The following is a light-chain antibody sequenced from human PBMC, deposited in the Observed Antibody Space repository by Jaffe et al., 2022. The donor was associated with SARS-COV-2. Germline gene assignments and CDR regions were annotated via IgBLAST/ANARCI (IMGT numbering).Light chain of an antibody. Sequence: QSALTQPASVSGSPGQSITISCTGTSSDIGGSDFVSWYQQHPGKVPKLIIYEGNKRPSGVSNRFFGSKSGNTASLTISGLQAADEADYYCCSYEGLFGRGTKLTVL. V-gene: IGLV2-23*01. CDR3: CSYEGL. CDR1: SSDIGGSDF. CDR2: EGN. J-gene: IGLJ3*02.